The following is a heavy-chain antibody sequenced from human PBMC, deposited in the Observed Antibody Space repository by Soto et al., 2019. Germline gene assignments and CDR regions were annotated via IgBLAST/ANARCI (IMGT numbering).Heavy chain of an antibody. Sequence: QSGPTLVNPTQTLTLTCTFSGFSLSTSGICVSWIRQPPGKGLEWIGYIHDSGSTNYNPSLKSRVTMSVDTSKNHISPNLDSVTAADTAVYYFASGGWYFAPWGKGTLVTVSS. CDR1: GFSLSTSGIC. J-gene: IGHJ5*02. CDR3: ASGGWYFAP. CDR2: IHDSGST. D-gene: IGHD6-19*01. V-gene: IGHV4-61*03.